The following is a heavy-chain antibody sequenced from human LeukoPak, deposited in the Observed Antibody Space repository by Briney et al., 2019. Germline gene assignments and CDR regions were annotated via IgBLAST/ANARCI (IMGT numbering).Heavy chain of an antibody. V-gene: IGHV3-23*01. J-gene: IGHJ4*02. D-gene: IGHD3-3*01. CDR3: ASYDFWSGYYNAFDY. CDR1: GFTFSSYA. CDR2: ISGSGGST. Sequence: GGSLRLSCAASGFTFSSYAMSWVRQAPGKGLEWVSAISGSGGSTYYADSVKGRFIISRDNSKNTLYLQMNSLRAEDTAVYYCASYDFWSGYYNAFDYWGQGTLVTVSS.